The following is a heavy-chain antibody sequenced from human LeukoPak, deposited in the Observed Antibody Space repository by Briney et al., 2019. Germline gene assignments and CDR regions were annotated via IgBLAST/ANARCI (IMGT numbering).Heavy chain of an antibody. CDR2: IRYDGSNK. J-gene: IGHJ4*02. Sequence: GGSLRLSCAASGFTFRSYGMHSVRQAPGKGLEWVAFIRYDGSNKYYADSVKGRFTISRDNSKNTLYLQMNSLRAEDTAVYYCAKDAYSTTVNYFDYWGQGTLVTVSS. D-gene: IGHD4-17*01. CDR1: GFTFRSYG. CDR3: AKDAYSTTVNYFDY. V-gene: IGHV3-30*02.